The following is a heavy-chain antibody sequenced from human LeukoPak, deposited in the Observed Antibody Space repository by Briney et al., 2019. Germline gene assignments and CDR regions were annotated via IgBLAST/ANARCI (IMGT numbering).Heavy chain of an antibody. Sequence: PSETLSLTCAVYGGSFSGYYWSWIRQPPGKGLEWIGEINHSGSTNYNPSLKSRVTISVDTSKNQFSLKLSSVTAADTAVYYCASGYCSGGSCYYYMDVWGKGTTVTVSS. CDR3: ASGYCSGGSCYYYMDV. V-gene: IGHV4-34*01. D-gene: IGHD2-15*01. CDR1: GGSFSGYY. J-gene: IGHJ6*03. CDR2: INHSGST.